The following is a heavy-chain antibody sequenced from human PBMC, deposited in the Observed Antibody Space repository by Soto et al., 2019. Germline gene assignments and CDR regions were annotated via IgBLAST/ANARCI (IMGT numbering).Heavy chain of an antibody. J-gene: IGHJ6*03. CDR1: GFTFSSYA. CDR2: ISGSGGST. Sequence: GGSLRLSCAASGFTFSSYAMSWVRQAPGKGLEWVSAISGSGGSTYYADSVKGRFTISRDNSKNTLYLQMNSLRAEDTAVYYCAKPPAAPARRYYYMDVWGKGTTVTVSS. D-gene: IGHD2-15*01. CDR3: AKPPAAPARRYYYMDV. V-gene: IGHV3-23*01.